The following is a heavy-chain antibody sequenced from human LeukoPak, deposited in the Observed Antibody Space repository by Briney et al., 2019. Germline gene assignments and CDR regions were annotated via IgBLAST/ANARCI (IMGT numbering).Heavy chain of an antibody. Sequence: SETLSLTCTVSGGSISSGGYYWSWIRQHPGKGLEWIGYIYYSGSTYYNPSLKNRVTISVDTSKNQFSLKLSSVTAADTAVYYCARVVVVVAATPPYYYGMDVWGQGTTVTVSS. CDR2: IYYSGST. D-gene: IGHD2-15*01. CDR1: GGSISSGGYY. CDR3: ARVVVVVAATPPYYYGMDV. V-gene: IGHV4-31*03. J-gene: IGHJ6*02.